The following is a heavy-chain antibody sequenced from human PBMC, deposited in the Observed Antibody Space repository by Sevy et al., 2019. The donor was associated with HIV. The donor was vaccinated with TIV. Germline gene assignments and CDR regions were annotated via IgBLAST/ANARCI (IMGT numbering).Heavy chain of an antibody. Sequence: VKVSCKASGGTFRNYAINWVRQAPGQGLGWMGAIIPIFGTTNYAQKFQGRLTITADGSTNTDYMELSSLRSEDTAIYYCAKSGGYNWNYFYFDYWGQGALVTVSS. V-gene: IGHV1-69*01. CDR1: GGTFRNYA. D-gene: IGHD1-7*01. J-gene: IGHJ4*02. CDR3: AKSGGYNWNYFYFDY. CDR2: IIPIFGTT.